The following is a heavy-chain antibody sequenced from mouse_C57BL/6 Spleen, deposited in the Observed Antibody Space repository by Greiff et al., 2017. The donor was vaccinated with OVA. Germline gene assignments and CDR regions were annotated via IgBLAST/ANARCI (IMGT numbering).Heavy chain of an antibody. CDR1: GYTFTSYW. CDR3: ARGGYYSNYYYAMDY. Sequence: QVQLQQPGAELVRPGTSVKLSCKASGYTFTSYWMHWVKQRPGQGLEWIGVIDPSDSYTNYNQKFKGKATLTVDTSSSTAYMQLSSLTSEDSAVYYCARGGYYSNYYYAMDYWGQGTSVTVSS. V-gene: IGHV1-59*01. D-gene: IGHD2-5*01. CDR2: IDPSDSYT. J-gene: IGHJ4*01.